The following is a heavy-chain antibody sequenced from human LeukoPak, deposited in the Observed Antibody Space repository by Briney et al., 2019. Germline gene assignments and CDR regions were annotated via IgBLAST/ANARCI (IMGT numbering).Heavy chain of an antibody. J-gene: IGHJ4*02. V-gene: IGHV3-7*03. D-gene: IGHD6-13*01. CDR2: IKQDGSEK. Sequence: GGSLRLSCAASGFTFSSYWMSWVRQAPGKGLEWVANIKQDGSEKYYVDSVKGRFTIFRDNAKNSLYLQMNSLRAEDTAVYYCATPPEGYSSRIYYFDYWGQGTLVTASS. CDR1: GFTFSSYW. CDR3: ATPPEGYSSRIYYFDY.